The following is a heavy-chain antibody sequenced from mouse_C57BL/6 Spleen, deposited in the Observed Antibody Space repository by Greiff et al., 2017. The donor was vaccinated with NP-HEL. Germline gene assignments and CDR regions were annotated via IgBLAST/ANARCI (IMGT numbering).Heavy chain of an antibody. CDR2: ISGGGGNT. J-gene: IGHJ2*01. CDR1: GFTFSSYT. Sequence: EVHLVESGGGLVKPGGSLKLSCAASGFTFSSYTMSWVRQTPEKRLEWVATISGGGGNTYYPDSVKGRFTISRDNAKNTLYLQMSSLRSEDTALYYCASLYDGYPDYWGQGTTLTVSS. V-gene: IGHV5-9*01. CDR3: ASLYDGYPDY. D-gene: IGHD2-3*01.